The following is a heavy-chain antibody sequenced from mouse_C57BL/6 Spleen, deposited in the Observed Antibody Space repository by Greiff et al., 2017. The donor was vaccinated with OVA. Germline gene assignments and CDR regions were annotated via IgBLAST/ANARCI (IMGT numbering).Heavy chain of an antibody. J-gene: IGHJ4*01. CDR1: GFTFSDYY. CDR3: ARLRYAMDY. V-gene: IGHV5-16*01. Sequence: EVQLVESEGGLVQPGSSMKLSCTASGFTFSDYYMAWVRQVPEKGLEWVANINYDGSSTYYLDSLKSRFIISRDNAKNILYLQMSSLKSEDTATYYCARLRYAMDYWGQGTSVTVSS. CDR2: INYDGSST.